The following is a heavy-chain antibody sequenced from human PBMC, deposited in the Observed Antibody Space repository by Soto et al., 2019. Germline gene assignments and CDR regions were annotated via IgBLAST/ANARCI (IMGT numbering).Heavy chain of an antibody. Sequence: EVQLVETGGDLIQPGGSLRLSCAVSGLTVSSNYMSWVRQAPGKGLEWVSVIYGGGTTKYADSVKGRVTISRDNSKNTLYLLVNSLRVGDTGMYYCTTGHSFFGAFDLWGQGTRVTVSS. CDR2: IYGGGTT. CDR1: GLTVSSNY. CDR3: TTGHSFFGAFDL. D-gene: IGHD3-10*01. J-gene: IGHJ3*01. V-gene: IGHV3-53*02.